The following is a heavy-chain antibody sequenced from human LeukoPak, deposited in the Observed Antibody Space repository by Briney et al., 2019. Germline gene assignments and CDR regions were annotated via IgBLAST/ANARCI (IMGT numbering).Heavy chain of an antibody. CDR2: INPNSGGT. D-gene: IGHD2-15*01. J-gene: IGHJ4*02. Sequence: ASVKVSCKASGYTFTGYYMHWVRQAPGQGLEWMRWINPNSGGTNYAQKFQGRVTMTRDTSISTAYMELSRLRSDDTAVYYCARRMENCSGGSCYPYYFDYWGQGTLVTVSS. CDR1: GYTFTGYY. CDR3: ARRMENCSGGSCYPYYFDY. V-gene: IGHV1-2*02.